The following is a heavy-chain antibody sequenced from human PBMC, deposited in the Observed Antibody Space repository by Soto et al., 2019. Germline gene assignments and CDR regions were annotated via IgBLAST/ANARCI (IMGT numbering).Heavy chain of an antibody. D-gene: IGHD2-2*01. J-gene: IGHJ6*02. CDR3: ARHDCISTSCYYYCYYGMDV. V-gene: IGHV1-69*12. CDR2: IIPIFGTA. CDR1: GGTFSSYA. Sequence: QVQLVQSGAEVKKPGSSVKVSCKASGGTFSSYAISWVRQAPGQGLEWMGGIIPIFGTANYAQKFQGRVTITADESPSPAYMELSSLRSEDTAVYYCARHDCISTSCYYYCYYGMDVWGQGTTVTVSS.